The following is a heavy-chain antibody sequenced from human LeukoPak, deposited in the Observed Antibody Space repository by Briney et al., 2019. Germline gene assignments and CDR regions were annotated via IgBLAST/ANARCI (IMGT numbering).Heavy chain of an antibody. D-gene: IGHD6-13*01. Sequence: PGGSLRLSCAASGFTFSDFYMSWIRQAPGKGLEWISYISSSGSSIYYADSVRGRFTIPRDNAKNSLYLQMNTLRAEDTAVYYCARDLSTSSEDWWDYWGQGTLVTVSS. V-gene: IGHV3-11*01. CDR3: ARDLSTSSEDWWDY. CDR2: ISSSGSSI. J-gene: IGHJ4*02. CDR1: GFTFSDFY.